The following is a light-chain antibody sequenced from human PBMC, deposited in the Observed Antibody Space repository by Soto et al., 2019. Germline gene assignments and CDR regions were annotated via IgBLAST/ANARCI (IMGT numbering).Light chain of an antibody. CDR1: SSDVGGYNY. J-gene: IGLJ2*01. CDR3: SSYAGNSKVI. CDR2: EVT. Sequence: QSALTQPPSASGSPGQSVTISCTGTSSDVGGYNYVSWYQQHPGKAPKMLIYEVTQRPSGVPDRFSGSKSGNTASLTVSGLQAEDEADYYCSSYAGNSKVIFGGGTKLTVL. V-gene: IGLV2-8*01.